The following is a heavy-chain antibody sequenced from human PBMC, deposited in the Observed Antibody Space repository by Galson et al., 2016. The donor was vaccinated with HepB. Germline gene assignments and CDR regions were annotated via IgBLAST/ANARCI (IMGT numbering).Heavy chain of an antibody. Sequence: SLRLSCAASGFTFSSYDMHWVRQATGKGLEWVSVFGAAGDTYQADSVKGRVTISRENAKNSLYLQMNSLRAGDTAVYYCARELSKTGYFDLWGRGTLVTVSS. CDR1: GFTFSSYD. CDR2: FGAAGDT. D-gene: IGHD5/OR15-5a*01. J-gene: IGHJ2*01. CDR3: ARELSKTGYFDL. V-gene: IGHV3-13*04.